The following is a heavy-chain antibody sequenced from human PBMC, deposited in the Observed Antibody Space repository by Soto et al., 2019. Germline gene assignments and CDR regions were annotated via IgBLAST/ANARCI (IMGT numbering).Heavy chain of an antibody. D-gene: IGHD6-19*01. Sequence: QVQLVQSGAEVKKLGASVKVSCKASGYTFTTYGISWVRQAPGQGLEWMGWISTYNGHKTSAQQLQGRLTMTTDTSTSKASWELRSLTSDDAAGYFCARDWGRQWLAYGLDYWGQGTTVTVSS. CDR1: GYTFTTYG. CDR3: ARDWGRQWLAYGLDY. J-gene: IGHJ6*02. V-gene: IGHV1-18*01. CDR2: ISTYNGHK.